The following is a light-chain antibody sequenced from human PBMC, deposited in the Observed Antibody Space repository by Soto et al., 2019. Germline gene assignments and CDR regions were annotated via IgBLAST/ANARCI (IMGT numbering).Light chain of an antibody. V-gene: IGLV2-14*03. J-gene: IGLJ2*01. CDR2: NVS. Sequence: QSALTQPASVSGSLGQSITISCTGTSSDVGGYNHVSWYQRHPGKGPKLMIYNVSQRPSGVSLRFSGSKSGNTASLTISGLQTEDEADYYCSPYLKGSPYVLFGGGTKLTVL. CDR1: SSDVGGYNH. CDR3: SPYLKGSPYVL.